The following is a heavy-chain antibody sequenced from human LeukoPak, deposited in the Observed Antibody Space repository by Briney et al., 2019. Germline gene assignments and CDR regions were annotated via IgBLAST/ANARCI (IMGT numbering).Heavy chain of an antibody. J-gene: IGHJ4*02. V-gene: IGHV4-59*08. Sequence: ETLSLTCTVSGGSISSYYWSWIRQPPGKGLEWIGYIYYSGSTNYNPSLKSRVTISVDTSKNQFSLKLSSVTAADTAVYYCARRVSSSWLFDYWGQGTLVTVSS. D-gene: IGHD6-13*01. CDR1: GGSISSYY. CDR3: ARRVSSSWLFDY. CDR2: IYYSGST.